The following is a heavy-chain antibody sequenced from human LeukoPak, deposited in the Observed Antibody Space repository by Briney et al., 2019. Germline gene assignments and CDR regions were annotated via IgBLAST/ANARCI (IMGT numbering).Heavy chain of an antibody. CDR2: IMPILGIV. Sequence: SVKVSCKASGGIFSSYAMSWVRQAPGQGLEWMGRIMPILGIVSYARKFQGRVTITADKSTSTAYMELSSLTSEDTAMYYCARDYYDSSAYPWDAFDVWGQGTMVTVSS. CDR1: GGIFSSYA. V-gene: IGHV1-69*04. D-gene: IGHD3-22*01. J-gene: IGHJ3*01. CDR3: ARDYYDSSAYPWDAFDV.